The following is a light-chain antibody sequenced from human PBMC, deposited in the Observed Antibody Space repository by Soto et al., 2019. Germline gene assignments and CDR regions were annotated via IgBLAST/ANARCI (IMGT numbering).Light chain of an antibody. CDR3: QQYTNTNNPWM. V-gene: IGKV1-5*01. J-gene: IGKJ1*01. CDR1: QTITTW. Sequence: DIRVTQSPPTLSASVGDRVTITCLAGQTITTWMAWYQQKPGKAPKLLVYDASTLQSGVATRFSGSGSGTEFTLIISGLQPEDSATYYCQQYTNTNNPWMFGQGTKVDI. CDR2: DAS.